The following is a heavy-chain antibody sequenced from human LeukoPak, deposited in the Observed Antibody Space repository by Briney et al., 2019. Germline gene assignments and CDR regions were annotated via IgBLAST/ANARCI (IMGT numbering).Heavy chain of an antibody. Sequence: TSQTLSLTYTVSGGSLTSGDYHWSWIRQPPGKGLEWIGYIYYSGSAYYNSSLKSRVVMSVDTSKKQFSLRLTSVTAADTAVYYCAREGPDYSNPFDYWGQGTLVTVSS. CDR1: GGSLTSGDYH. CDR2: IYYSGSA. J-gene: IGHJ4*02. CDR3: AREGPDYSNPFDY. D-gene: IGHD4-11*01. V-gene: IGHV4-30-4*08.